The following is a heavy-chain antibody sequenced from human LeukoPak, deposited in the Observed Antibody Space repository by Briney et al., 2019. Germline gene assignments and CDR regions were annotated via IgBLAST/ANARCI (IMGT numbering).Heavy chain of an antibody. D-gene: IGHD3-10*01. CDR2: ISRSSSYI. Sequence: KPGGSLRLSCAASGFTFSDYYMSWIRQAPGKGLEWVSSISRSSSYIYYADSMKGRFIISRDNAKNSLYLQMNSLRAEDTAVYYCAREYYYASGSYSYWYFDLWGRGTLVTVSS. J-gene: IGHJ2*01. CDR3: AREYYYASGSYSYWYFDL. V-gene: IGHV3-11*06. CDR1: GFTFSDYY.